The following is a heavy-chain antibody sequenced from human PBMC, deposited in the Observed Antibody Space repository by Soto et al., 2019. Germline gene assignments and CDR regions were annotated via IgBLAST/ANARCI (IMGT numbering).Heavy chain of an antibody. Sequence: VASVKLSCKASGYTFTGYYLHWVRQAPGQGLEWMGYINPDSGRTRYAQKFQGTVTMTRDTSITTAYLELSSLKYDDSAIFYCALSFSQTNIDVWGQGTTVTVSS. J-gene: IGHJ6*01. CDR3: ALSFSQTNIDV. CDR1: GYTFTGYY. CDR2: INPDSGRT. V-gene: IGHV1-2*02.